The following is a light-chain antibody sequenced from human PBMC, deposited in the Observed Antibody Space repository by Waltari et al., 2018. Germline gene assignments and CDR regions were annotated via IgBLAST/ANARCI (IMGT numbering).Light chain of an antibody. CDR1: QSISSW. CDR3: QQYNSYPCT. V-gene: IGKV1-5*03. CDR2: KAS. Sequence: DIQMTQSPSTLSASVGDRVHITCRTSQSISSWLAWYQQKPGKAPKLLMYKASSLQSWVPSRFSGSVSGTEFTLTISSLQPDDFATYYCQQYNSYPCTFGQGTKLEIK. J-gene: IGKJ2*02.